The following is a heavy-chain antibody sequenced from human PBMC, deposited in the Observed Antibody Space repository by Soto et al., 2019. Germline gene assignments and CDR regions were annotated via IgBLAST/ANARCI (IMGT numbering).Heavy chain of an antibody. Sequence: GSRWLCWASSGFTFSSYGVAWVRQAPGKGLEWVSAISGSDGSTYYSDSVKGRFTISRDNSKNTLYLQMNILRAEDTAVYYCAKDRSIAVPRTVGDDWGQGTLGTVSS. CDR3: AKDRSIAVPRTVGDD. D-gene: IGHD6-19*01. V-gene: IGHV3-23*01. CDR1: GFTFSSYG. CDR2: ISGSDGST. J-gene: IGHJ4*02.